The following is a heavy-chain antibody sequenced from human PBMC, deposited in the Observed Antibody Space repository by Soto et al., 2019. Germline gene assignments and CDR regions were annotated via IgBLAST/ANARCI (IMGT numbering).Heavy chain of an antibody. Sequence: DVQLVESGGGLIQPGESLRLSCAAFGLTISGKKYVAWVRQAPGKGLEWVSALYDVDGSFYADSVKGRVTTSSDSSKTTVYPQMNDLRPDDTAVYYCATWHEREHAYDVWGQGTTVTVSS. CDR2: LYDVDGS. CDR1: GLTISGKKY. D-gene: IGHD1-1*01. V-gene: IGHV3-53*01. CDR3: ATWHEREHAYDV. J-gene: IGHJ3*01.